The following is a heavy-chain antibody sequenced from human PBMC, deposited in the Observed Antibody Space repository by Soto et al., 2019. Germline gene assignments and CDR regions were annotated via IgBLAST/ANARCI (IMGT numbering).Heavy chain of an antibody. Sequence: ASVKVSCKASGYTFTSYGISWVRQAPGQGLEWMGWISAYNGNTNYAQKLQGRVTMTTDTSTSTAYMELRSLRSDDTAVYYCASFSGWGLRSAAFDIWGQGTMVTVSS. CDR3: ASFSGWGLRSAAFDI. V-gene: IGHV1-18*01. CDR1: GYTFTSYG. D-gene: IGHD5-12*01. CDR2: ISAYNGNT. J-gene: IGHJ3*02.